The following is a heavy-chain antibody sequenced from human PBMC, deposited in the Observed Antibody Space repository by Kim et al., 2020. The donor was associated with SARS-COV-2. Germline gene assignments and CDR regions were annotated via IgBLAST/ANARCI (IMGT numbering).Heavy chain of an antibody. J-gene: IGHJ4*02. CDR3: AKVGY. D-gene: IGHD3-16*01. V-gene: IGHV3-23*01. CDR2: SGSGGST. Sequence: SGSGGSTYYADSVKGRFTISRDNSKNTLYLQMNSLRAEDTAVYYCAKVGYWGQGTLVTVSS.